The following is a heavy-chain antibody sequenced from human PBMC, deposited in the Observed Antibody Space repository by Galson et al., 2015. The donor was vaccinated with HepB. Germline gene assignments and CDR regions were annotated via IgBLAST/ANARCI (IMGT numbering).Heavy chain of an antibody. D-gene: IGHD4-11*01. J-gene: IGHJ3*02. CDR3: ARFSKSSPRQKDAFDI. CDR1: GGTFSSYA. V-gene: IGHV1-69*13. CDR2: IIPIFGTA. Sequence: SVKVSCKASGGTFSSYAISWVRQAPGQGLEWMGGIIPIFGTANYAQKFQGRVTITADESTSTAYMELSSLRSEDTAVYYCARFSKSSPRQKDAFDIWGQGTMVTVSS.